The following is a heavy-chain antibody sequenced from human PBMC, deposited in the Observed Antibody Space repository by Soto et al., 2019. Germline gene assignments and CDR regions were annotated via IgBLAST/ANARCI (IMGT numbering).Heavy chain of an antibody. Sequence: PGGSLRLSCSASGFTFSSYAMHWVRQAPGKGLEWVANIKEDGSEKYYVDSVKGRFTISRDNAKNSLYLQMNSLRAEDTAVYYCARDLLSVYYYDSSGYDAFDIWRQGTMVTVSS. CDR1: GFTFSSYA. V-gene: IGHV3-7*01. J-gene: IGHJ3*02. CDR3: ARDLLSVYYYDSSGYDAFDI. D-gene: IGHD3-22*01. CDR2: IKEDGSEK.